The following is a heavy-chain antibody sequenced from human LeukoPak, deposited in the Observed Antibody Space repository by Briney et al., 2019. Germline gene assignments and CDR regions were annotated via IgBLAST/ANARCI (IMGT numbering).Heavy chain of an antibody. CDR1: GGAISSDDYY. CDR2: SHYSGIT. V-gene: IGHV4-31*03. D-gene: IGHD2/OR15-2a*01. Sequence: SETLSLTCTVSGGAISSDDYYWTWIRQHPGRGLEWIGYSHYSGITGYNPSLQSRVTISVDTSQNHFSLHLTSVTAADTAVYYCARYTTLSTNWFDPWGQGTLVTVSS. J-gene: IGHJ5*02. CDR3: ARYTTLSTNWFDP.